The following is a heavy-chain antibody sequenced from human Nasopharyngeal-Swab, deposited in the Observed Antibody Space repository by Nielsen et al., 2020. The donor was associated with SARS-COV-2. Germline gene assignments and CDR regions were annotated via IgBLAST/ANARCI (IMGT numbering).Heavy chain of an antibody. CDR3: ARGFEYGSGSYYRTYYYYYMDV. D-gene: IGHD3-10*01. V-gene: IGHV4-61*01. CDR2: IYYSGST. CDR1: GGSVSSGSYY. Sequence: SETLSLTCTVSGGSVSSGSYYWSWIRPPPGKGLEWIGYIYYSGSTNYNPSLKSRVTISVDTSKNQFSLKLSSVTAADTAVYYCARGFEYGSGSYYRTYYYYYMDVWGKGTTVTVSS. J-gene: IGHJ6*03.